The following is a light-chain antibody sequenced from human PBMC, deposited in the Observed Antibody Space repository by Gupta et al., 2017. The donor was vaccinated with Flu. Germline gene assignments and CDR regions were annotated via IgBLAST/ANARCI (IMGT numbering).Light chain of an antibody. CDR2: EVN. CDR3: SSYAGSNNFV. J-gene: IGLJ3*02. CDR1: SRDVGAYNY. V-gene: IGLV2-8*01. Sequence: QSALTQPPSASGSPGHSVPISCTGTSRDVGAYNYVSWYQQHPGKAPKLMIYEVNKRPSGVPDRFSGSKSGNTASLTLSGLQAEDEADYYCSSYAGSNNFVFGGGTKLTVV.